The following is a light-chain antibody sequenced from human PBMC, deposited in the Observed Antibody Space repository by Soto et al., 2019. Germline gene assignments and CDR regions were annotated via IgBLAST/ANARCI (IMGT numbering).Light chain of an antibody. CDR3: GTWDGSLNTQI. CDR1: SSNIGNNY. Sequence: QSVLTQPPSVSAAPGQKVTISCSGSSSNIGNNYVSWYQQLPGTAPKLLIYDNDKRPSGIPDRFSGSKSGTSAILGITGLQTGDEADYYCGTWDGSLNTQIFGGGTKLTVL. CDR2: DND. V-gene: IGLV1-51*01. J-gene: IGLJ2*01.